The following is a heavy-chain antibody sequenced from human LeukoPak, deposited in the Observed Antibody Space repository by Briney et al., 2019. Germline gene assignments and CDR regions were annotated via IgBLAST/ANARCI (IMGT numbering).Heavy chain of an antibody. D-gene: IGHD3-9*01. J-gene: IGHJ5*02. V-gene: IGHV1-2*02. CDR3: ARTPSELRYFDWLYWFDP. CDR2: INPNSGGT. Sequence: ASVKVSCKASGYTSTGYYMHWVRQAPGQGLEWMGWINPNSGGTNYAQKFQGRVTMTRDTSISTAYMELSRLRSDDTAVYYCARTPSELRYFDWLYWFDPLGPGNPGHRLL. CDR1: GYTSTGYY.